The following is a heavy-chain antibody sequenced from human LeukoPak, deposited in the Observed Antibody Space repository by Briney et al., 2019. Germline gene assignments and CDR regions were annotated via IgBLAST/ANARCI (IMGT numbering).Heavy chain of an antibody. CDR1: GGSISSGGYY. CDR2: IYYSGST. V-gene: IGHV4-31*03. J-gene: IGHJ6*03. D-gene: IGHD3-10*01. Sequence: SETLSLTCTVSGGSISSGGYYWRWIRQHPGKGLEWIGYIYYSGSTYYNPSLKSRVTISVDTSKNQFSLKLSSVTAADTAVYYCARVRALLWFGELPRSYYYYYYMDVWGKGTTVTVSS. CDR3: ARVRALLWFGELPRSYYYYYYMDV.